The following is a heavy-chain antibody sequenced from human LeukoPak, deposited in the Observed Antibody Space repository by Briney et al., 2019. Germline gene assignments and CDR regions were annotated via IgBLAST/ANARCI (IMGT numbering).Heavy chain of an antibody. CDR2: IYYSGST. CDR3: ASLIAAALRGAFDI. V-gene: IGHV4-39*01. CDR1: GGSISSSSYY. J-gene: IGHJ3*02. D-gene: IGHD6-13*01. Sequence: SETLSLTCTVSGGSISSSSYYWGWIRQPPGKGLEWIGSIYYSGSTYYNPSLKSRVTISVDTSKNQFSLKLSSVTAADTAVYYCASLIAAALRGAFDIWSQGTMVTVSS.